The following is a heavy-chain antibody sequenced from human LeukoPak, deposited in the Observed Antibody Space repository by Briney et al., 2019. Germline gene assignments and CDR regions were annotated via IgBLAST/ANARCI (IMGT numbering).Heavy chain of an antibody. CDR1: GFTFSSDA. CDR2: ISGSGGST. Sequence: GGSLRLSCAAAGFTFSSDAMSWVRQAPGKGLEWVSAISGSGGSTFYAASVKGRFTISRENSKNTLYLQMNSLRAEDTAVYYCAKDRPRRPAYYDFWSGGNHDYWGQGTLVTVSS. D-gene: IGHD3-3*01. J-gene: IGHJ4*02. V-gene: IGHV3-23*01. CDR3: AKDRPRRPAYYDFWSGGNHDY.